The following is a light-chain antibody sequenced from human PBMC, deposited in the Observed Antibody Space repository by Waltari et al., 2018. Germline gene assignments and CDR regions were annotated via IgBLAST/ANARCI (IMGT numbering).Light chain of an antibody. CDR3: QQYNDYLGT. Sequence: EIQMTQSPAALSASVGDRVIVTWRASQSIGRWLAWYQQKPGKAPRLLIFEASNLETGVPSRFSGSGSGTEFTLTISSLQPDDFATYFCQQYNDYLGTFGQGTRVDIK. J-gene: IGKJ1*01. V-gene: IGKV1-5*03. CDR1: QSIGRW. CDR2: EAS.